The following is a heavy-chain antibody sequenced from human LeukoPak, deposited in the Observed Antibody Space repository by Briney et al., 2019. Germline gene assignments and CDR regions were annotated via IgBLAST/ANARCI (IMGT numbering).Heavy chain of an antibody. CDR3: ARTSGVSVAGSPYYFDF. D-gene: IGHD6-13*01. V-gene: IGHV1-18*01. J-gene: IGHJ4*02. Sequence: ASVRVSCKASGYLFINYGITWLRQAPGQGLECMGWVTPYSGNTDYAQKLQGRVTMTTDRSTTTAYMELRSLGFDDTAVYYCARTSGVSVAGSPYYFDFWGQGTLITVSS. CDR1: GYLFINYG. CDR2: VTPYSGNT.